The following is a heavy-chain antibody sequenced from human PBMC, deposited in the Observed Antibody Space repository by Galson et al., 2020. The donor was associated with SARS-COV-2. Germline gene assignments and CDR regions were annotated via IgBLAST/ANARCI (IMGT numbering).Heavy chain of an antibody. V-gene: IGHV4-38-2*01. CDR2: VSPSGST. J-gene: IGHJ2*01. CDR3: ARQGVNMIVLVTVPGWYFDL. Sequence: SATLSLTCAVSGVSISTTNYWSWIRQAPGKGLEWIGSVSPSGSTYFNPSLKSRVTISVDTSKNQFSLRLDSVTAADTALYYCARQGVNMIVLVTVPGWYFDLWGRGTLVTVSS. CDR1: GVSISTTNY. D-gene: IGHD3-22*01.